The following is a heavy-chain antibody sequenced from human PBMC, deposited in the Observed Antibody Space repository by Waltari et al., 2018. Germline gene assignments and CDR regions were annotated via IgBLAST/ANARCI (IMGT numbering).Heavy chain of an antibody. J-gene: IGHJ3*02. D-gene: IGHD3-10*01. CDR2: IYYSGST. CDR3: ARERRGYGSGSPPAFDI. V-gene: IGHV4-59*01. Sequence: QVQLQESGPGLVKPSETLSLTCTVSGGSISSYYWSWIRQPPGKGLEWIGYIYYSGSTNYNPSLKSRVTISVDTSKNQFSLKLSSVTAADTAVYYCARERRGYGSGSPPAFDIWGQGTMVTVSS. CDR1: GGSISSYY.